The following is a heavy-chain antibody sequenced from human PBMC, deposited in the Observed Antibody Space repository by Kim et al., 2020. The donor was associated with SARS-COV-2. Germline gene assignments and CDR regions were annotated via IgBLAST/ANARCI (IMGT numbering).Heavy chain of an antibody. V-gene: IGHV4-59*01. J-gene: IGHJ6*02. Sequence: SETLSLTCTVSGGSISSYYWSWIRQPPGNGLEWIGYIYYSGSTNYNPSLKSRVTISVDTSKNQFSLKLSSVTAADTAVYYCAGGSSLWYYYYGVDVWGQGATVTVSS. CDR3: AGGSSLWYYYYGVDV. CDR2: IYYSGST. CDR1: GGSISSYY. D-gene: IGHD1-26*01.